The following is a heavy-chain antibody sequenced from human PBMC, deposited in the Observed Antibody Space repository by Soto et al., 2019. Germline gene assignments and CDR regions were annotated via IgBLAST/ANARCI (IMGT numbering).Heavy chain of an antibody. CDR1: GFTFSSYG. CDR2: IWYDGSNK. Sequence: GGSLRLSCAASGFTFSSYGMHWVRQAPGKGLEWVAVIWYDGSNKYYAGSVKGRFTISRDNSKNTLYLQMNSLRAEDTAVYYCAREGGGYYDFWSGPTAGWFDPWGQGTLVTVSS. V-gene: IGHV3-33*01. D-gene: IGHD3-3*01. J-gene: IGHJ5*02. CDR3: AREGGGYYDFWSGPTAGWFDP.